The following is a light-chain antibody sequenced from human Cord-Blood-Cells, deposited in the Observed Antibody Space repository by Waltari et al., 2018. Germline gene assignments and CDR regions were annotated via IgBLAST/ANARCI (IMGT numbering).Light chain of an antibody. CDR2: GAS. Sequence: IVLTHSPGTLSLSPGERAPLSCRASQSVSSSYLAWYQQKPGQAPRLLIYGASSRATGIPDRFSGSGSGTDFTLTISRLEPEDFAVYYCQQYGSSPPYSFGQGTKLEIK. CDR3: QQYGSSPPYS. J-gene: IGKJ2*03. V-gene: IGKV3-20*01. CDR1: QSVSSSY.